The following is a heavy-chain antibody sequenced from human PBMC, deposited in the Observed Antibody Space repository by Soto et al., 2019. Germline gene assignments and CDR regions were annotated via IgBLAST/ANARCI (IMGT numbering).Heavy chain of an antibody. V-gene: IGHV3-21*01. CDR1: GFTFSSYS. CDR2: ISSSSSYI. Sequence: GGSLRLSCAASGFTFSSYSMNWVRQAPGKGLEWVSSISSSSSYIYYADSVKGRFTISRDNAKNSLYLQMNSLRAEDTAVYYCARDSQSITIFGVADYWGQGTLVTVSS. D-gene: IGHD3-3*01. CDR3: ARDSQSITIFGVADY. J-gene: IGHJ4*02.